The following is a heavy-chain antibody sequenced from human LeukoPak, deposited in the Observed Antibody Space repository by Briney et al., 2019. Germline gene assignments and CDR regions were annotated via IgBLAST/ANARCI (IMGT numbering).Heavy chain of an antibody. V-gene: IGHV5-51*01. D-gene: IGHD3-10*01. Sequence: GESLKISFKGSGYPFTTYWIGWVRPMPGKGLELMGVIYPGDSETIYSPSFQGQVTISADKSITTAYLQWSSLKASDTAMYYCARSGVIRGFTRLFDYWGQGTLVTVSS. CDR2: IYPGDSET. CDR1: GYPFTTYW. J-gene: IGHJ4*02. CDR3: ARSGVIRGFTRLFDY.